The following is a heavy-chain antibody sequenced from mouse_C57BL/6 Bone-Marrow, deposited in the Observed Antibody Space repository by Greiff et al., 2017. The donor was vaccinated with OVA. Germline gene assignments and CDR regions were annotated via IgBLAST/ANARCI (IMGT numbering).Heavy chain of an antibody. CDR3: ARWYDSLYYFDY. CDR1: GYTFTSYW. Sequence: QVQLQQPGAELVKPGASVKMSCKASGYTFTSYWLSWVKQRPGQGLEWIGDIFTGSGRTNYNEKFKSKATLTVDTSSSTAYMQLSSLTSKDSAIYDCARWYDSLYYFDYWGQGTTLTVSS. CDR2: IFTGSGRT. V-gene: IGHV1-55*01. D-gene: IGHD1-1*02. J-gene: IGHJ2*01.